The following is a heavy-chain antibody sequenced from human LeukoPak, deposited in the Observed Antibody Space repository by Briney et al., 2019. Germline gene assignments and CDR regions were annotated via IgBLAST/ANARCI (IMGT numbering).Heavy chain of an antibody. V-gene: IGHV4-34*01. J-gene: IGHJ4*02. Sequence: SETLSLTCAVYGGSFSGYYWSWIRQPPGKGLEWIGEINHSGSTNYNPSLKSRVTISVDTSKNQCSLKLSSVTAADTAVYYCARGRLPATEETIAAAGPSGNAAGRFFDYWGQGTLVTVSS. D-gene: IGHD6-13*01. CDR2: INHSGST. CDR1: GGSFSGYY. CDR3: ARGRLPATEETIAAAGPSGNAAGRFFDY.